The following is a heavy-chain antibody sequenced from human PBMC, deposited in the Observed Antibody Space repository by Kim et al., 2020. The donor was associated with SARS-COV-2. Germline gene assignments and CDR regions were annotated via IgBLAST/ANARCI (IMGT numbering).Heavy chain of an antibody. Sequence: GGSLRLSCAASGFTFSSYAMHWVRQAPGKGLEWVAVISYDGSNKYYADSVKGRFTISRDNSKNTLYLQMSSLRAEDTAVYYCTRDSYCSGGSCYSVSDYGDYSFDYWGQGTLVTVSS. CDR1: GFTFSSYA. CDR3: TRDSYCSGGSCYSVSDYGDYSFDY. J-gene: IGHJ4*02. V-gene: IGHV3-30*04. CDR2: ISYDGSNK. D-gene: IGHD2-15*01.